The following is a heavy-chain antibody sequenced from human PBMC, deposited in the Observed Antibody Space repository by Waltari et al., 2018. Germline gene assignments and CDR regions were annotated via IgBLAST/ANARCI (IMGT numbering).Heavy chain of an antibody. Sequence: QVQLQESGPGLVKPSETLSLTCTVSGYSISSGYYWGWIRQPPGKGLEWIGSIYHSGSTYYNPSLKSRVTISVDTSKNQFSLKLSSVTAADTAVYYCARKTMEGGAAFDIWGQGTMVTVSS. CDR3: ARKTMEGGAAFDI. CDR2: IYHSGST. CDR1: GYSISSGYY. D-gene: IGHD1-26*01. V-gene: IGHV4-38-2*02. J-gene: IGHJ3*02.